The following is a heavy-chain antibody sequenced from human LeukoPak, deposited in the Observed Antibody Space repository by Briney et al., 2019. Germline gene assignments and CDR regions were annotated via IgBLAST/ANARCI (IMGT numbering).Heavy chain of an antibody. D-gene: IGHD6-13*01. V-gene: IGHV3-66*01. J-gene: IGHJ4*02. CDR2: IYSGGST. CDR3: ARASSSSWEPYYFDY. Sequence: PGGSLRLSCAASGFTVSSNYMSWVRQAPGKGLEWVSVIYSGGSTYYADSVKGRFTISRDNSKNTLYLQMNSLRAEDTAVYYYARASSSSWEPYYFDYWGQGTLVTVSS. CDR1: GFTVSSNY.